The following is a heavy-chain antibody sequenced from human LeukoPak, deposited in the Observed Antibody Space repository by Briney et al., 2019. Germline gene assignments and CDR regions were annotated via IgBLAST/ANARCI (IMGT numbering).Heavy chain of an antibody. V-gene: IGHV3-30*03. CDR1: GFTLSSYG. Sequence: PGGSLRLSCAASGFTLSSYGMHWVRQAPGKGLEWVAVISYDGSNKYYADSVKGRFTISRDNSKNTLYLQMNSLRAEDTAVYYCAIASTTSSFDPWGQGTLVTVSS. CDR2: ISYDGSNK. CDR3: AIASTTSSFDP. D-gene: IGHD2/OR15-2a*01. J-gene: IGHJ5*02.